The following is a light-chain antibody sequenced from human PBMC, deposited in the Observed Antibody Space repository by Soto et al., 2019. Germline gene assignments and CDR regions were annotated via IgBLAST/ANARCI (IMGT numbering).Light chain of an antibody. CDR3: QKYNTYPLT. Sequence: DIQMTQSPSTLSASVGDRVTITCRASQTISIWLAWYQQKPGKAPNLLIYKASSLESGVPSRFSGSGSGTEFTLTITSLQPDDFASYYCQKYNTYPLTFGGGTKVEI. V-gene: IGKV1-5*03. J-gene: IGKJ4*01. CDR1: QTISIW. CDR2: KAS.